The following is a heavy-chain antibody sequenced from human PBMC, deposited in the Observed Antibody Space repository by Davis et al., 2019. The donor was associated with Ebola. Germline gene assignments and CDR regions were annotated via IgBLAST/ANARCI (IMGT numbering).Heavy chain of an antibody. Sequence: GGSLRLSCKGSGYSFSNYWIGWVRQMPGKGLEWMGIIYPGDSDTRYSPSFQGQVIISADKSISTVYLQWRSLKTSDTAIYYCARHGDYGDYVPHDWFDPWGQGTLV. J-gene: IGHJ5*02. V-gene: IGHV5-51*01. CDR3: ARHGDYGDYVPHDWFDP. D-gene: IGHD4-17*01. CDR2: IYPGDSDT. CDR1: GYSFSNYW.